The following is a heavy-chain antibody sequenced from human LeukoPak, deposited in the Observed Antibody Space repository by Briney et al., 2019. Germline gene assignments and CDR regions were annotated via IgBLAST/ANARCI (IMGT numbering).Heavy chain of an antibody. CDR2: ISSSSSYI. D-gene: IGHD3-9*01. J-gene: IGHJ4*02. CDR3: AREKGHYDILTGYYKVFDY. V-gene: IGHV3-21*01. Sequence: GGSLRPSCAASGFTFSSYSMNWVRQAPGRGLEWVSSISSSSSYIYYADSVKGRFTISRDNAKNSLYLQMNSLRAEDTAVYYCAREKGHYDILTGYYKVFDYWGQGTLVTVSS. CDR1: GFTFSSYS.